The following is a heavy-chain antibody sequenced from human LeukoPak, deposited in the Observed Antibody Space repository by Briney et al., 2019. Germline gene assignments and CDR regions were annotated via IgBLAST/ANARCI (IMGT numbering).Heavy chain of an antibody. Sequence: PGGSLRLSCAASGFTFSTYDMHWGRQATGKGLEWVSAIGTAGDTYYLGSVKGRSTISRENAKNSLYLQMSSLGAGDTAVYYCAREAAYISGLNAFDIWGQGTLVTVSS. J-gene: IGHJ3*02. D-gene: IGHD6-19*01. CDR2: IGTAGDT. CDR1: GFTFSTYD. V-gene: IGHV3-13*04. CDR3: AREAAYISGLNAFDI.